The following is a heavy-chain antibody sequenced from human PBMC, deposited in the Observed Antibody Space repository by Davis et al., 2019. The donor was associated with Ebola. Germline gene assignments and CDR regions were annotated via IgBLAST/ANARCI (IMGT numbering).Heavy chain of an antibody. D-gene: IGHD4-17*01. CDR1: GGSFSGYY. CDR2: INHSGST. Sequence: SETLSLTCAVYGGSFSGYYWSWIRQPPGKGLEWIGDINHSGSTNYNPSLKSRVTISVDTSKNQFSLKLSSVTAADTAVYYCARGQGYGDYWYFDLWGRGTLVTVSS. CDR3: ARGQGYGDYWYFDL. J-gene: IGHJ2*01. V-gene: IGHV4-34*01.